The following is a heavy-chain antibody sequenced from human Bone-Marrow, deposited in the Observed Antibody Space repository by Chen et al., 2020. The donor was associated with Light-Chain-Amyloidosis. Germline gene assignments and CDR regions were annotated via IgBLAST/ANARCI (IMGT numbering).Heavy chain of an antibody. CDR2: FCGGGGT. CDR3: VGGGA. V-gene: IGHV3-53*04. D-gene: IGHD3-16*01. Sequence: EVQLVESGGGLVQPGGSLRLSCAASGFIVSNNYMNWVRQAPGKGLEWVSVFCGGGGTYAAAPVRGRSTIPRQNSKTTLYLKMNSRGGGDRAVYYWVGGGAWGQGTLVTVSS. J-gene: IGHJ5*02. CDR1: GFIVSNNY.